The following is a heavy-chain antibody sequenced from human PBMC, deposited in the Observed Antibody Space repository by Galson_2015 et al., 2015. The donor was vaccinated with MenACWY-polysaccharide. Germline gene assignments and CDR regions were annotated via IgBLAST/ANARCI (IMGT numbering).Heavy chain of an antibody. D-gene: IGHD2-21*01. CDR2: MNTNSGNT. CDR3: ARVIARKYTFADS. V-gene: IGHV1-8*01. J-gene: IGHJ4*02. CDR1: GYKFTSYD. Sequence: SVKVSCKASGYKFTSYDINLVRQATGQGLEWMGWMNTNSGNTGEAQKFQGGVTMTSTSAIPTAYMELSSLRSEDTAVYYCARVIARKYTFADSWGQGTLVTVSS.